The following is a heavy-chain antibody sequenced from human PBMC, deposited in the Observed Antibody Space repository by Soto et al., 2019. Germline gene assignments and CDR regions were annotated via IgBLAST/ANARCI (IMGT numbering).Heavy chain of an antibody. Sequence: QPGGSLRLSCAASGFTFSSYAMSWVRQAPGKGLEWVSAISGSGGGTYYADSVEGRFTISGDNSKNTLYLQMNSLRAEDTAVYYCARNSGYSYGYPVPFGGQGYYYYGMDVWGQGATVTVSS. CDR2: ISGSGGGT. D-gene: IGHD5-18*01. J-gene: IGHJ6*02. CDR1: GFTFSSYA. CDR3: ARNSGYSYGYPVPFGGQGYYYYGMDV. V-gene: IGHV3-23*01.